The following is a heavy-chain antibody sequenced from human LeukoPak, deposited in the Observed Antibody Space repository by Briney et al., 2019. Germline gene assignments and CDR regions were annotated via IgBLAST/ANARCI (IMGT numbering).Heavy chain of an antibody. J-gene: IGHJ4*02. D-gene: IGHD1-26*01. CDR1: GYSFTNFW. CDR2: IYPGDSET. Sequence: GESLKISCKGSGYSFTNFWIGWVRQMPGKGLEWMGIIYPGDSETKYSPSFQGQVTISVDKSITTAYLQWSSLKASDTAMYYCARHVGIAGSNLDHWGQGTLVTVSS. V-gene: IGHV5-51*01. CDR3: ARHVGIAGSNLDH.